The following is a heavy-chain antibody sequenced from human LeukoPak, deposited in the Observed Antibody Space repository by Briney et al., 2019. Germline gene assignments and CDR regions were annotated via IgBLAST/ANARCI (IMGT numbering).Heavy chain of an antibody. CDR2: ICHDDSDT. D-gene: IGHD3-22*01. V-gene: IGHV5-51*01. CDR3: TRPAAPAFGHYYDSRGWALDS. CDR1: GCITTSYI. Sequence: AAALMISCHAAGCITTSYIIGGGRQLARELVEWVGIICHDDSDTYYGTSVQGLIPISVDNAIITAYVQRSSLYAEETAWYYCTRPAAPAFGHYYDSRGWALDSWGQGTMVTVSS. J-gene: IGHJ3*02.